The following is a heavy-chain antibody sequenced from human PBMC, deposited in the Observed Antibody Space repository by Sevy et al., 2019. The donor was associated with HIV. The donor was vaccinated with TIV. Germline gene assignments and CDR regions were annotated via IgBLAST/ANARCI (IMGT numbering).Heavy chain of an antibody. CDR2: IRSATDGGTT. CDR1: AFTFSNDW. V-gene: IGHV3-15*07. D-gene: IGHD3-16*01. J-gene: IGHJ5*02. CDR3: VTLSGNYWGDWLDP. Sequence: GGSLRLSCVASAFTFSNDWMTWVRQAPGKGLEWVGHIRSATDGGTTDYAAPVKGRFTISRHDSKNTEYLEMNSLKIEDTGVYFCVTLSGNYWGDWLDPWGQGTLVTVSS.